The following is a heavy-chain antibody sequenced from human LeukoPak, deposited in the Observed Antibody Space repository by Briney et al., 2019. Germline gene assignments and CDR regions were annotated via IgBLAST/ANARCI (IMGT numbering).Heavy chain of an antibody. CDR1: GFTFSDYG. V-gene: IGHV3-30*18. CDR3: AKVKTSSFYYFDN. J-gene: IGHJ4*02. D-gene: IGHD2-2*01. CDR2: ISYDGSNK. Sequence: GGSRRLSCAASGFTFSDYGMHWVRQAPGKGLERVAVISYDGSNKYYADSVKGRFTLSRDNSKNTLYLQMNRLRTEDTAVYYCAKVKTSSFYYFDNWGQGTLVTVSS.